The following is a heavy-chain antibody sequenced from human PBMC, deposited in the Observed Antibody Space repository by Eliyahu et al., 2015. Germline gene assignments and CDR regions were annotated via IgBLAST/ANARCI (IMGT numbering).Heavy chain of an antibody. J-gene: IGHJ4*02. Sequence: EVQLVQSGAEVKKPGESLKISCKGSGDSFSSYWIAWVRQMPGKGLEWMGIIYPGDSDTKYSPSFQGQVTISADKSIGTAYLQWSSLKASDSGMYYCATSWVSGYFDYWGQGTLVTVSS. CDR2: IYPGDSDT. CDR3: ATSWVSGYFDY. CDR1: GDSFSSYW. D-gene: IGHD6-13*01. V-gene: IGHV5-51*03.